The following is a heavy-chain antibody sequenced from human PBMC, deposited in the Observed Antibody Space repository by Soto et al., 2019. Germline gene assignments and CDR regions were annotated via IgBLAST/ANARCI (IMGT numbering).Heavy chain of an antibody. CDR3: ARGNALDV. V-gene: IGHV6-1*01. Sequence: QGRLQQSGPGLVKPSQPLSLTCAISGDSVSSDITSWNWIRQSPSRGLEWLGRTYYRSKWFHDYAASVKSRITINPDTSKNQFSLELNSMTPEDTAVYYCARGNALDVWGQGTVVTVSS. CDR2: TYYRSKWFH. CDR1: GDSVSSDITS. J-gene: IGHJ3*01. D-gene: IGHD3-10*01.